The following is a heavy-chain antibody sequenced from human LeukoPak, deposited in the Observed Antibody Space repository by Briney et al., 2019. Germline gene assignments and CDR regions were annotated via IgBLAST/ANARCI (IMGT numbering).Heavy chain of an antibody. J-gene: IGHJ6*02. CDR3: AKAKWELYYYALDV. D-gene: IGHD1-26*01. Sequence: GSLRLSCAASGFTFSSHAMTWVRQPPGKGLEWVSAIRGSGGSTYYADSGKGRFTISRDNSKNTLYLQMNSLRAEDTAVYYCAKAKWELYYYALDVWGQGTTVTVSS. CDR2: IRGSGGST. CDR1: GFTFSSHA. V-gene: IGHV3-23*01.